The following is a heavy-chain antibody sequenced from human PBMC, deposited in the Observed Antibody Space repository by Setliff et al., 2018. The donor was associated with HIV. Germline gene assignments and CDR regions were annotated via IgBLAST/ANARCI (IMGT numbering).Heavy chain of an antibody. CDR2: LNAGNGDT. Sequence: ASVKVSCKASGYIFTTYAVHWVRQAPGQRLEWMGWLNAGNGDTKYLQNFQDRVAITSDTSASTAYMELSSLRSEDTAVYYCARAQTYYSDSSGYYSQYWGQGTLVTVSS. V-gene: IGHV1-3*01. CDR3: ARAQTYYSDSSGYYSQY. D-gene: IGHD3-22*01. CDR1: GYIFTTYA. J-gene: IGHJ4*02.